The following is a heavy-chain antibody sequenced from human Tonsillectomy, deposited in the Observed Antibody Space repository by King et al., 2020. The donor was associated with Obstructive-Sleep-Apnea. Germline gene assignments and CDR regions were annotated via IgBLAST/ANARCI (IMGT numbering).Heavy chain of an antibody. Sequence: VQLVEAGGGLVQPGGSLRLSCAASGFTFSSYAMSWVRQAPGKGLEWVSAISGSGGSTYYAASVKGRFTISRDNSKNTLYLQMNGLRGEATAVYYCATDGEEGSGSYYTLDWGQGTPGTVSS. J-gene: IGHJ4*02. V-gene: IGHV3-23*04. CDR3: ATDGEEGSGSYYTLD. D-gene: IGHD3-10*01. CDR2: ISGSGGST. CDR1: GFTFSSYA.